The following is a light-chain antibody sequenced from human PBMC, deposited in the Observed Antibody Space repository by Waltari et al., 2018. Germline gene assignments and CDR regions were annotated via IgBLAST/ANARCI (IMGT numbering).Light chain of an antibody. Sequence: DIQMTQSPSSLSVSVGDTVTITCRASQGISSYLNWFQQKPGKAPKLLIYAATTLQSGVPSRFSGSGSGTEFTLTISSMQPEDFAAYYCLQHNSYPWTFGQGTKVEIK. CDR1: QGISSY. CDR2: AAT. V-gene: IGKV1-17*01. CDR3: LQHNSYPWT. J-gene: IGKJ1*01.